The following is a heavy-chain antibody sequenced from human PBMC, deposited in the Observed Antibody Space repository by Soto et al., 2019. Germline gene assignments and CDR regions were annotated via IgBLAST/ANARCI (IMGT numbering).Heavy chain of an antibody. CDR3: AKGCGSHGYDPFDI. V-gene: IGHV1-8*01. CDR2: MNPNSGSA. D-gene: IGHD5-12*01. J-gene: IGHJ3*02. Sequence: ASVKVSCKASGYTFTNYDITWVLQATGQGLEWMGWMNPNSGSAGSTQKFQGRVSMTRNTSTSTAYMELSSLRSDDTAVYYCAKGCGSHGYDPFDIWGQGTMVTVSS. CDR1: GYTFTNYD.